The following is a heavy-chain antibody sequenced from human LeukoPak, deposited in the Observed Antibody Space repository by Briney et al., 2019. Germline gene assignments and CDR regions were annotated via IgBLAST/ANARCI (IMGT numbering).Heavy chain of an antibody. Sequence: ETLSLTCTVSGGSISSSAYHWGWIRQPPGKGLEWVANIKQDGSEKYYVDSVKGRFTISRDNAKNSLYLQMNSLRAEDTAVYYCARRRYSGSSQHFDYWGQGTLVTVSS. D-gene: IGHD1-26*01. CDR1: GGSISSSA. CDR3: ARRRYSGSSQHFDY. V-gene: IGHV3-7*01. CDR2: IKQDGSEK. J-gene: IGHJ4*02.